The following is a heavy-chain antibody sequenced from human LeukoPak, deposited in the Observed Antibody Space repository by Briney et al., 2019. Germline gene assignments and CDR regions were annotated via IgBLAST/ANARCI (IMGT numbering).Heavy chain of an antibody. V-gene: IGHV1-46*01. CDR2: INPSGGST. Sequence: ASVKVSCKASGYTFTSYYMHWVRQAPGQGLEWMGIINPSGGSTSYAQKFQGRVTMTRDTSTSTVYMELSSLRSEDTAVYYCARDGYSSSWYLSTGGWLDPWGQGTLVTVSS. J-gene: IGHJ5*02. CDR3: ARDGYSSSWYLSTGGWLDP. D-gene: IGHD6-13*01. CDR1: GYTFTSYY.